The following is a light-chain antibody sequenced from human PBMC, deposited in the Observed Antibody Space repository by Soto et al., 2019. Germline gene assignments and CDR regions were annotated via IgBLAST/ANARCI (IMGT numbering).Light chain of an antibody. V-gene: IGKV3-20*01. J-gene: IGKJ2*01. Sequence: EIVLTQSPGTLSLSPGERATLSCKASQSVTSRYLAWYQQKPGQAPRLLIYGASSRATGIPDRFSGSGSGTDFALTISRLEPEDVAVYFCQQYNNSPEYTFRQGTKLEIK. CDR3: QQYNNSPEYT. CDR2: GAS. CDR1: QSVTSRY.